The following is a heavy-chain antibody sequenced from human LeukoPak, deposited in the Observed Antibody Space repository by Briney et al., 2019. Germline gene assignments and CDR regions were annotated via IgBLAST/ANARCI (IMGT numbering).Heavy chain of an antibody. CDR2: VSYSGNT. CDR3: ARVGSGHFDF. Sequence: PSETLSLTCTVSGGSISSYYWTWIRQPPGKGLEWIGYVSYSGNTNYNPSLKSRVTISVDTSKNQFSLNLSSVTAADTAVYYCARVGSGHFDFWGQGTLVTVSS. D-gene: IGHD2-15*01. V-gene: IGHV4-59*01. CDR1: GGSISSYY. J-gene: IGHJ4*02.